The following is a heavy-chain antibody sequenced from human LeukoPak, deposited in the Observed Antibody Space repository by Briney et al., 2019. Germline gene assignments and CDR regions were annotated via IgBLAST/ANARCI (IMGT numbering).Heavy chain of an antibody. Sequence: SQTLSLTCAISGDSVSSNSAAWNWIRQSPSRGLEWLGRTYYRSKWYNGYAVSVKSRITINPDTSKNKFSLHLNSVTPEDTAVYYCAKQLGYCSDGSCYFPYWGQGTLVTVSS. CDR3: AKQLGYCSDGSCYFPY. CDR2: TYYRSKWYN. D-gene: IGHD2-15*01. CDR1: GDSVSSNSAA. J-gene: IGHJ4*02. V-gene: IGHV6-1*01.